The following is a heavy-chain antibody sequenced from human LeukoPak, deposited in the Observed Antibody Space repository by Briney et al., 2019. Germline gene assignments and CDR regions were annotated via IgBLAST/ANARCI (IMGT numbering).Heavy chain of an antibody. V-gene: IGHV1-58*02. CDR1: GFTFPSSA. D-gene: IGHD6-13*01. CDR2: IVVGSGNT. J-gene: IGHJ6*02. Sequence: GASVKVSCKASGFTFPSSAMQWVRQARGQRLEWIGWIVVGSGNTNFAQRFQERVTTTRDMSTSTAYMELSSLRSEDTAVYYCAADLGYISSQRPAYGMDVWGQGTTVTVSS. CDR3: AADLGYISSQRPAYGMDV.